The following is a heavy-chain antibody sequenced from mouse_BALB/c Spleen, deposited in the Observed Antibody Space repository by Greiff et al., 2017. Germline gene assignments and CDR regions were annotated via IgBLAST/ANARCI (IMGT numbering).Heavy chain of an antibody. V-gene: IGHV1S22*01. CDR2: IYPGSGST. D-gene: IGHD2-3*01. CDR1: GYTFTSYW. CDR3: TRYDGYYGAMDY. J-gene: IGHJ4*01. Sequence: LQQPGSELVRPGASVKLSCKASGYTFTSYWMHWVKQRPGQGLEWIGNIYPGSGSTNYDEKFKSKATLTVDTSSSTACMQLSSLTSEDSAVYYCTRYDGYYGAMDYWGQGTSVTVSS.